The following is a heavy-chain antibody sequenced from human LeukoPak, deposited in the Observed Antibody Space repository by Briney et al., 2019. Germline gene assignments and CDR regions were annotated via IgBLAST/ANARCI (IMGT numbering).Heavy chain of an antibody. J-gene: IGHJ5*02. V-gene: IGHV3-33*01. CDR2: IWYDGSNK. CDR3: ARDRGEGYNWFDP. CDR1: GFTFSSYG. Sequence: GGSLRLSCAASGFTFSSYGMHWVRQAPGKGLEWVAVIWYDGSNKYYADSVKGRFTISRDNSKNTLYLQMNSLRAEDTAVYYCARDRGEGYNWFDPWGQGTLVTVSS.